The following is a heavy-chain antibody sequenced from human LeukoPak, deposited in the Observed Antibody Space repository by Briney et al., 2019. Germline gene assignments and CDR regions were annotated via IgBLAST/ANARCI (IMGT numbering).Heavy chain of an antibody. V-gene: IGHV4-34*01. J-gene: IGHJ4*02. CDR3: ASLNNYYDSSGYASYFDY. Sequence: SETLSLTCAVYGGSFSGYYWSWIRQPPGKGLEWIGEINHSGSTNYNPSLKSRVTISVDTSKNQFSLKLSSVTAADTAVYYCASLNNYYDSSGYASYFDYWGQGTLVTVSS. CDR2: INHSGST. D-gene: IGHD3-22*01. CDR1: GGSFSGYY.